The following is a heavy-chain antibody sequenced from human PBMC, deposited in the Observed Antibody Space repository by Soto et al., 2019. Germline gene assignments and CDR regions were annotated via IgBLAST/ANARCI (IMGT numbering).Heavy chain of an antibody. Sequence: ASVKVSCKASGYTFTSYDINWVRQATGQGLEWMGWMNPNCGNTGYAQKFQGRVTMTRNTSISTAYMELSSLRFEDTAVYYCARGREQLAAFDIWGQGTMVTVSS. V-gene: IGHV1-8*01. CDR1: GYTFTSYD. CDR2: MNPNCGNT. D-gene: IGHD6-13*01. CDR3: ARGREQLAAFDI. J-gene: IGHJ3*02.